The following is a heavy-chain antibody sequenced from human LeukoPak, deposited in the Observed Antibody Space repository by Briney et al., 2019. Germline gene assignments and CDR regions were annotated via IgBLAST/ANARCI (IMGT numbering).Heavy chain of an antibody. CDR1: GGSISSYN. Sequence: SETLSLTCTVSGGSISSYNWSWIRQPPGEGLEWIGYIYYSGSTNYNPSLKSRATISVDTSKNQFSLKLSSVTAADTAVYYCARNLGGSSWVFDYWGQGTLVTVSS. V-gene: IGHV4-59*01. D-gene: IGHD6-13*01. CDR3: ARNLGGSSWVFDY. J-gene: IGHJ4*02. CDR2: IYYSGST.